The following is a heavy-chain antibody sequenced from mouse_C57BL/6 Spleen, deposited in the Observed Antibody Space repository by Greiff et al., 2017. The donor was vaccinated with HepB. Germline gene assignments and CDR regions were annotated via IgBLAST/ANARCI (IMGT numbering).Heavy chain of an antibody. CDR2: INPGSGGT. J-gene: IGHJ3*01. V-gene: IGHV1-54*01. Sequence: QVQLQQSGAELVRPGTSVKVSCKASGYAFTNYLIEWVKQRPGHGLEWIGVINPGSGGTNYNEKFKGKATLTADKSSSTAYMQLSSLTSEDSAVYFCARDDYDRAWFAYWGQGTLVTVSA. CDR1: GYAFTNYL. CDR3: ARDDYDRAWFAY. D-gene: IGHD2-4*01.